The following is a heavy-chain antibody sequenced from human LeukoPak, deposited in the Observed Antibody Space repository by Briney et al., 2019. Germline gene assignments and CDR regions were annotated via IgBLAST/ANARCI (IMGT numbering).Heavy chain of an antibody. J-gene: IGHJ2*01. Sequence: GGSLRLSCAASEFTFNNYWMHWVRQAPGKGLEWVSGISWNSGSLDYADSVKGRFTISRDNAKNSLYLQMNSLRPEDTALYYCAKDYGSGVPYWYFDLWGRGTLVTVSS. V-gene: IGHV3-9*01. CDR1: EFTFNNYW. D-gene: IGHD3-10*01. CDR2: ISWNSGSL. CDR3: AKDYGSGVPYWYFDL.